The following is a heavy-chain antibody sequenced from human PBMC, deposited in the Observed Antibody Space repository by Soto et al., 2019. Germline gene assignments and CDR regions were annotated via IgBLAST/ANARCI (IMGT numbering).Heavy chain of an antibody. CDR2: IYHSGNT. D-gene: IGHD3-22*01. J-gene: IGHJ5*02. CDR1: GGSISSGGYS. CDR3: ARCCYYDSSGYYYPNWFDP. V-gene: IGHV4-30-2*01. Sequence: QLQLQESGSGLVKPSQTLSLTCAVYGGSISSGGYSWSWVRQPPGKGLEWIGYIYHSGNTYYNPSLKSRVTISVGRSKNQFSLKLSSVTAADTAVYYCARCCYYDSSGYYYPNWFDPWGQGTLVTVSS.